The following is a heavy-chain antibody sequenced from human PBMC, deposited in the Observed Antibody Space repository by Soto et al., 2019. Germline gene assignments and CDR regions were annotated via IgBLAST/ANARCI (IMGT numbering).Heavy chain of an antibody. D-gene: IGHD4-17*01. V-gene: IGHV1-69*02. CDR3: ATVYGDYRFDY. CDR1: GGTFSNFI. CDR2: IIPVIVIP. J-gene: IGHJ4*02. Sequence: QVQLVQSGAEVKKPGSSVKVSCKAFGGTFSNFIINWVRQAPGQGLEWMGRIIPVIVIPNYAQKFQGRVTMTADTSTSTAYMELTSLRSEDTAVYYCATVYGDYRFDYWGQGTLVTVSS.